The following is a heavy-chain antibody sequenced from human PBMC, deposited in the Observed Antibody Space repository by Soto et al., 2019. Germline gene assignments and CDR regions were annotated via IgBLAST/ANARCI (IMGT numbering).Heavy chain of an antibody. CDR3: AGGYCSGGSCYSGYYGMDV. J-gene: IGHJ6*02. CDR2: ISAYNGNT. Sequence: ASVKVSCKASGYTFTSYGISWVRQAPGQGLEWMGWISAYNGNTNYAQKLQGRVTMTTDTSTSTAYMELRSLRSDDTAVDYCAGGYCSGGSCYSGYYGMDVWGQGTTVTVSS. D-gene: IGHD2-15*01. V-gene: IGHV1-18*01. CDR1: GYTFTSYG.